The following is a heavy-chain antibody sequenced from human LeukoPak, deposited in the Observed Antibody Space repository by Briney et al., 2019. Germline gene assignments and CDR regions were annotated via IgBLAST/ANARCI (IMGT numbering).Heavy chain of an antibody. Sequence: GGSLRLSCAASGFTFSSYSMNWVRQAPGKGLEWVSSISSSSSYIYYADSVKGRFTISRDNAKNSLYLQMNSLRAEDTAVYYCARALVSGLTYYYDSCGYAFGYWGQGTLVTVSS. CDR2: ISSSSSYI. V-gene: IGHV3-21*01. CDR1: GFTFSSYS. CDR3: ARALVSGLTYYYDSCGYAFGY. D-gene: IGHD3-22*01. J-gene: IGHJ4*02.